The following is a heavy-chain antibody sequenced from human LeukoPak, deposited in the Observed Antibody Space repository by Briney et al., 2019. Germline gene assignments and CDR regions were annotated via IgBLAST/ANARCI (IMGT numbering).Heavy chain of an antibody. CDR2: INPNSGGT. CDR3: ATEPGVAGAAYYYYFGMDV. Sequence: ASVKVSSTASGYTFTDYHVHWVRQAPGQGLEWMGWINPNSGGTNYAQKFQGRVTMTSDTSITTTYMDLSRLRSDDTAVYYCATEPGVAGAAYYYYFGMDVWGQGTTVTVSS. J-gene: IGHJ6*02. D-gene: IGHD6-19*01. V-gene: IGHV1-2*02. CDR1: GYTFTDYH.